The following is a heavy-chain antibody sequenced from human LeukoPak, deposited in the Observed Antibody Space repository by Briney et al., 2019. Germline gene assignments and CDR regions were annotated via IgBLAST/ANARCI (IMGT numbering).Heavy chain of an antibody. J-gene: IGHJ5*02. CDR1: GGSFSSYA. CDR2: IIPIFGTA. Sequence: SVTVCCKASGGSFSSYAISWVRQAPGQGIEWMGGIIPIFGTANYAQKFQGRVTITADESTSTAYMELSSLSAEDTAVYYCARSRIAAAANWFDPWGQGTLVTVSS. D-gene: IGHD6-13*01. V-gene: IGHV1-69*01. CDR3: ARSRIAAAANWFDP.